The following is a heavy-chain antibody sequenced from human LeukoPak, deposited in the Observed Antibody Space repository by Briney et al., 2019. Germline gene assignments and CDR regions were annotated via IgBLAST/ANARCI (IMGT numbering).Heavy chain of an antibody. D-gene: IGHD4-23*01. CDR2: IIPMFGTA. V-gene: IGHV1-69*05. Sequence: SVKVSCKASGGTFSSYAINWVRQAPGQGLEWMGGIIPMFGTANYAQRFEGRVTITTDESTSTAYMELSSLRSEDTAVYYCAREGDYGGIGGYWGQGTLVTVSS. CDR3: AREGDYGGIGGY. CDR1: GGTFSSYA. J-gene: IGHJ4*02.